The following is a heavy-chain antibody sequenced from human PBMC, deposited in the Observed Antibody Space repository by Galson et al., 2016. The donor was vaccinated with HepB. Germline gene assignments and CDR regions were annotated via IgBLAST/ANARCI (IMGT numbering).Heavy chain of an antibody. CDR1: GFSLTTSGVG. Sequence: PALVKPTQTLTLTCTFSGFSLTTSGVGVGWIRQPQGKVLEWLALIYWDDDKRYSPSLKSRLTITKDTSKNDVVLTVTNMDHVDTATYYCAHRPGGYKHGGPFFDFWGRGTQVTVSS. CDR3: AHRPGGYKHGGPFFDF. J-gene: IGHJ2*01. CDR2: IYWDDDK. V-gene: IGHV2-5*02. D-gene: IGHD5-18*01.